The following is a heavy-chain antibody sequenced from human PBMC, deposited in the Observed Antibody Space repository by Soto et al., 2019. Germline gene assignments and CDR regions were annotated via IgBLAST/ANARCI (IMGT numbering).Heavy chain of an antibody. Sequence: QVQLVESGGGVVQPGRSLRLSCAASGFTFSSYAMHWVRQAPGKGLEWVAVISYDGSNKYYADSVKGRFTISRDNSKNTLYLQMNSLRAEDTAVYYCARADGDYVLSPGFDPWGQGTLVTVSS. J-gene: IGHJ5*02. CDR1: GFTFSSYA. V-gene: IGHV3-30-3*01. D-gene: IGHD4-17*01. CDR3: ARADGDYVLSPGFDP. CDR2: ISYDGSNK.